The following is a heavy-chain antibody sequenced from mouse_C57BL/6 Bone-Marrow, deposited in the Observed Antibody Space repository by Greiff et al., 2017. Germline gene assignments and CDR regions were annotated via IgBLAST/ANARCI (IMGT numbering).Heavy chain of an antibody. D-gene: IGHD2-3*01. Sequence: QVQLKQSGAELARPGASVKMSCKASGYTFTSYTMHWVNQRPGQGLEWIGYINPSSGYTKYNQKCKDKATLTADKSSSTAYMQLSSLTSEDSAVYYCAREGYDGYPYYFDYWGQGTTLTVSS. V-gene: IGHV1-4*01. CDR3: AREGYDGYPYYFDY. CDR2: INPSSGYT. J-gene: IGHJ2*01. CDR1: GYTFTSYT.